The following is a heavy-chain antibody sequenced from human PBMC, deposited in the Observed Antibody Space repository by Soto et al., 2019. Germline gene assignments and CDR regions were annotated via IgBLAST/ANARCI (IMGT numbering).Heavy chain of an antibody. CDR2: IHPGDSDT. D-gene: IGHD3-10*01. V-gene: IGHV5-51*01. Sequence: PGESLKISCKGSGYSFTNYWIAWVRQMPGKGLEWMGVIHPGDSDTRYSPSIQGQVTISVDKSISTAYLQWSSLKASDTAMYYCARPREAGITRAFDIWGQGTMVTVSS. CDR1: GYSFTNYW. CDR3: ARPREAGITRAFDI. J-gene: IGHJ3*02.